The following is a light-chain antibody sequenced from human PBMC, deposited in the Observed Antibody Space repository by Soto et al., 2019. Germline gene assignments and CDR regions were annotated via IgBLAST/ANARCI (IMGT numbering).Light chain of an antibody. J-gene: IGLJ7*01. V-gene: IGLV1-51*02. Sequence: QSVLTQPPSVSAAPGQKVTISCSGSYSNIGHNYVSWYQQLPGTAPKLLIYENNKRPSGIPDRFSGSKSGTSATLDITGLQTGDEADYYCGTGDTSLGAGALFGGGPQLPVL. CDR1: YSNIGHNY. CDR3: GTGDTSLGAGAL. CDR2: ENN.